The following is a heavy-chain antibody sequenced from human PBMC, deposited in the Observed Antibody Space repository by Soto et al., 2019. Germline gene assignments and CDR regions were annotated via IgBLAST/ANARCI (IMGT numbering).Heavy chain of an antibody. CDR3: ARGGIGDMITFGGVIGDAFDI. CDR2: VNPNSGGM. Sequence: VQLVQSGSEVKKPGASVKVSCKASAYTFTGYYIHWVRQAPGQGLEWMGWVNPNSGGMQYAQKFQGRVTMARDTSISTAFMLLSRLRSDDTAIYYCARGGIGDMITFGGVIGDAFDIWGQGTTVTVSS. J-gene: IGHJ3*02. V-gene: IGHV1-2*02. CDR1: AYTFTGYY. D-gene: IGHD3-16*01.